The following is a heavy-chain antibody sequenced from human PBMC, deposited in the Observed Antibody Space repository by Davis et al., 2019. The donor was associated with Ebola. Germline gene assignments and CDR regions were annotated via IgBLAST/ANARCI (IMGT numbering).Heavy chain of an antibody. CDR2: ISGSGGST. D-gene: IGHD1-1*01. CDR1: GFTFSSYA. CDR3: AKGPRENAGWNEDF. Sequence: PGGSLRLSCVASGFTFSSYAMSWVRQAPGKGLEWVSSISGSGGSTNYADFVKGRFTISRDSSENTLYLQVNSLRAEDTAVYYCAKGPRENAGWNEDFWGQGTLVTVSS. J-gene: IGHJ4*02. V-gene: IGHV3-23*01.